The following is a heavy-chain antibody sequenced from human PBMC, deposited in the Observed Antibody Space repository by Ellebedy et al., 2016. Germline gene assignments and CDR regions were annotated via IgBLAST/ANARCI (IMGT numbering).Heavy chain of an antibody. CDR3: ARDAFSWFDP. D-gene: IGHD2/OR15-2a*01. CDR1: GGSISSSSYY. CDR2: IYYSGST. Sequence: SETLSLXXTVSGGSISSSSYYWGWIRQPPGKGLEWIGSIYYSGSTYYNPSLKSRVTISVDTSKNQFSLKLSSVTAADTAVYYCARDAFSWFDPWGQGTPVTVSS. J-gene: IGHJ5*02. V-gene: IGHV4-39*07.